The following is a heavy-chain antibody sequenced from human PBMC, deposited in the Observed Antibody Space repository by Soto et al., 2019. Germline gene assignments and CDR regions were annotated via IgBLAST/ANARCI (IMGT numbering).Heavy chain of an antibody. J-gene: IGHJ4*02. V-gene: IGHV3-7*01. CDR3: ARSPDWDFDY. CDR1: GFTFSRYW. D-gene: IGHD3-9*01. CDR2: IKQDGSEK. Sequence: EVQLVESGGGLVQPGGSLRLSCAASGFTFSRYWMSWVRQAPGKGLEWEANIKQDGSEKYYVDSVKGRFTISRDNAKNSLYLQMNSLRAEDTAVYYCARSPDWDFDYWGQGTLVTVSS.